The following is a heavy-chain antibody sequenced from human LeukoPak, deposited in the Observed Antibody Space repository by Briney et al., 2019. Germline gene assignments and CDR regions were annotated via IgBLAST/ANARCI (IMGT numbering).Heavy chain of an antibody. V-gene: IGHV3-23*01. CDR3: AKDSSSYDWGYMDV. Sequence: GGSLRLSCAASGFTFSTYAMSWVRQAPGKGLEWVSLIGGSDGRTRYADSVKGRFTISRDNSKNTLYLEMNSLRAEDTAAYYCAKDSSSYDWGYMDVWGKGTTVTISS. CDR2: IGGSDGRT. J-gene: IGHJ6*03. CDR1: GFTFSTYA. D-gene: IGHD3-22*01.